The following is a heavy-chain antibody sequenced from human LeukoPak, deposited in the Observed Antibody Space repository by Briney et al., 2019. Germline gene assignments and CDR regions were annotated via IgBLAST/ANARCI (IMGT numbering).Heavy chain of an antibody. CDR3: ARTGATDAFDI. CDR2: ISSSSSYI. J-gene: IGHJ3*02. V-gene: IGHV3-21*01. Sequence: WVSSISSSSSYIYYADSVKGRFTISRDNAKNSLYLQMNSLRAEDTAVYYCARTGATDAFDIWGQGTMVTVSS. D-gene: IGHD7-27*01.